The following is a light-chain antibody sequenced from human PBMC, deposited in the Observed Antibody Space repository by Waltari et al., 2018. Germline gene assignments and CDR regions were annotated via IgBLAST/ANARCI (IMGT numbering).Light chain of an antibody. CDR2: AAS. V-gene: IGKV1D-12*01. J-gene: IGKJ4*01. CDR3: QQADSFPLT. CDR1: QDVSRW. Sequence: DIQMPQSPSSVSASVGDTVSITCRASQDVSRWLAWYQHKPGESPKLLIFAASSLHSGVPSRFRGDGSGTDFTLTISDLQPDDFATYYCQQADSFPLTLGGGTKVEI.